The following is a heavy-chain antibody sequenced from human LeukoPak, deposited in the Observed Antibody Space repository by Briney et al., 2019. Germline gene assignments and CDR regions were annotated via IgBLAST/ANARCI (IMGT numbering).Heavy chain of an antibody. J-gene: IGHJ4*02. Sequence: SETLSLTCTVSRGSISSGDYYWSWIRQPPGRGLEWIGYIYYSGSTYYNPSLKSRVTISVDTSKNQFSLKLSSVTAADTAVYYCARDDFWSGYYPRPFGYWGQGTLVTVSS. CDR2: IYYSGST. V-gene: IGHV4-30-4*01. CDR1: RGSISSGDYY. CDR3: ARDDFWSGYYPRPFGY. D-gene: IGHD3-3*01.